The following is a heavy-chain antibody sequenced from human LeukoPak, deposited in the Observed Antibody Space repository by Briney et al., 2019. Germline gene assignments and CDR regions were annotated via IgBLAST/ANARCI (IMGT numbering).Heavy chain of an antibody. Sequence: SETLSLTCTVSGGSISSYYWSWIRQPAGKGLEWIGRIYTSGSTNYNPSLKSRVTMSVDTSKNQFSLKLSSVTAADTAVYYCARLHYYDSSGRLYYFDYWGQGTLVTVSS. CDR1: GGSISSYY. D-gene: IGHD3-22*01. CDR3: ARLHYYDSSGRLYYFDY. J-gene: IGHJ4*02. CDR2: IYTSGST. V-gene: IGHV4-4*07.